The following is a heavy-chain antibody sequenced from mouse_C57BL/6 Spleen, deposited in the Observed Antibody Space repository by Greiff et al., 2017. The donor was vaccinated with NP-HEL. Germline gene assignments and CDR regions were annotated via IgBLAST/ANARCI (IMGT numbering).Heavy chain of an antibody. J-gene: IGHJ3*01. Sequence: VKLMESGAELARPGASVKLSCKASGYTFTSYGISWVKQRTGQGLEWIGEIYPRSGNTYYNEKFKGKATLTADKSSSTAYMELRSLTSEDSAVYFCAGTYYYGSSLAWFAYWGQGTLVTVSA. CDR2: IYPRSGNT. CDR3: AGTYYYGSSLAWFAY. D-gene: IGHD1-1*01. V-gene: IGHV1-81*01. CDR1: GYTFTSYG.